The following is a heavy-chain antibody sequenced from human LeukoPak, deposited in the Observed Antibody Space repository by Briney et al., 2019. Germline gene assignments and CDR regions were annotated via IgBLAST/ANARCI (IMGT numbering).Heavy chain of an antibody. V-gene: IGHV3-9*01. Sequence: GRSLRLSCAASGFTFDDYAMHWVRQAPGKGLEWVSGISWNSGSIGYADSVKGRFTISRDNAKNSLYLQMNSLRAEDTALCYCAKDISLGSYYDSSGYTDAFDIWGQGTMVTVSS. CDR2: ISWNSGSI. J-gene: IGHJ3*02. CDR3: AKDISLGSYYDSSGYTDAFDI. D-gene: IGHD3-22*01. CDR1: GFTFDDYA.